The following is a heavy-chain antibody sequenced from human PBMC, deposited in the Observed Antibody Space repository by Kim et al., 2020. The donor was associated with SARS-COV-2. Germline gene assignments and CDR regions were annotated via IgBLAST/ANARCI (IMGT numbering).Heavy chain of an antibody. J-gene: IGHJ6*02. D-gene: IGHD6-6*01. Sequence: GGSLRLSCAASGFTFSNAWMSWVRQAPGKGLEWVGRIKSKTDGGTTDYAAPVKGRFTISRDDSKNTLYLQMNSLKTEDTAVYYCTTDRREQLAPYYYYGMDVWGQGTTVTVPS. CDR3: TTDRREQLAPYYYYGMDV. V-gene: IGHV3-15*01. CDR1: GFTFSNAW. CDR2: IKSKTDGGTT.